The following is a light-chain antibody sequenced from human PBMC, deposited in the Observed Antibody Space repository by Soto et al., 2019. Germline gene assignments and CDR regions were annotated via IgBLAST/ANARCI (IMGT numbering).Light chain of an antibody. CDR2: GAS. V-gene: IGKV3-15*01. J-gene: IGKJ1*01. CDR1: QSVRIN. Sequence: EIVLTQSPGTLSLAPEERATLSCRASQSVRINVAWYQQKNGQAPRLLVYGASTRASGIPDRFSGSGSGTEFTLRISSLKSEDFAIYYCQQYKKWRTFGPGTKVDIK. CDR3: QQYKKWRT.